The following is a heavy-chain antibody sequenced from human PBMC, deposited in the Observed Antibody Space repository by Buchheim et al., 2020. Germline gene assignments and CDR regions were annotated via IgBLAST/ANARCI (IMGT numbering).Heavy chain of an antibody. CDR2: IYYSGST. CDR1: GGSISSSSYY. Sequence: QLQLQESGPGLVKPSETLSLTCTVSGGSISSSSYYWGWIRQPPGKGLEWIGSIYYSGSTYYNPSLKSRVTISVDTSKNQFSLKLSSVTAADTAVYYCARHGERGHYYYYMDVCGKGTT. CDR3: ARHGERGHYYYYMDV. V-gene: IGHV4-39*01. J-gene: IGHJ6*03. D-gene: IGHD7-27*01.